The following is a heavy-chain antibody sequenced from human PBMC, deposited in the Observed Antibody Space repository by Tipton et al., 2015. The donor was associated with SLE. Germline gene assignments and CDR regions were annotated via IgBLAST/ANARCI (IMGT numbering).Heavy chain of an antibody. CDR2: IYTSGST. D-gene: IGHD6-6*01. J-gene: IGHJ2*01. CDR3: AGDGSIAARHWYFDL. V-gene: IGHV4-61*09. CDR1: GASIGIGTYS. Sequence: TLSLTCTVSGASIGIGTYSWSWIRQPAGKGLEWIGHIYTSGSTNYNPSLKSRVTISVDTSKNQFSLKLSSVTAADTAIYYYAGDGSIAARHWYFDLWGRGTLVTVSS.